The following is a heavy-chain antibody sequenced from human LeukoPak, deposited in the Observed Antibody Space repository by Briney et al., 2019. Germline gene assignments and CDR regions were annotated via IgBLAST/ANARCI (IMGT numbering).Heavy chain of an antibody. D-gene: IGHD1-26*01. Sequence: SETLSLTCAVYGGSFSGYYWSWIRQPPGKGLEWIGEINHSGSTNYNPSLKSRVTISVDTSKNQFSLKLSSVTAADTAVYYCARYSNSGSYFLPRNWFDPWGQGTLVTVSS. V-gene: IGHV4-34*01. CDR2: INHSGST. CDR3: ARYSNSGSYFLPRNWFDP. CDR1: GGSFSGYY. J-gene: IGHJ5*02.